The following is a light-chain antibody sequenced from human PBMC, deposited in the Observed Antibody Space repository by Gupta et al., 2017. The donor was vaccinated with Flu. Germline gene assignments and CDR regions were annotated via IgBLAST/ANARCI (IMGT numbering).Light chain of an antibody. CDR2: DAS. CDR1: QSVGTY. Sequence: EIVLTQSPATLSLSPGERATLSCRASQSVGTYLAWYQQKPGQTPRLLIYDASNRATGIPARSSGSGYGTDFTLTISIRELEPFEVYSCQSRSNWHPHTFGQGTRMEIK. J-gene: IGKJ2*01. V-gene: IGKV3-11*01. CDR3: QSRSNWHPHT.